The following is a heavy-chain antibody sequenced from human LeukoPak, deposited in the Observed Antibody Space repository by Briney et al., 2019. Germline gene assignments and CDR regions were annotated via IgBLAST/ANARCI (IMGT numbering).Heavy chain of an antibody. J-gene: IGHJ6*02. Sequence: GGSLRLSCAASGFSFSTYEMNWVRQVPGKGLEWVSYIETSGNTIHHADSVKGRFTMSRDNAKKSLYLQMNSLRAEDTAVYYCARNGFWSGNYHYYGMDVWGQGTTVTVSS. CDR3: ARNGFWSGNYHYYGMDV. CDR1: GFSFSTYE. CDR2: IETSGNTI. D-gene: IGHD3-3*01. V-gene: IGHV3-48*03.